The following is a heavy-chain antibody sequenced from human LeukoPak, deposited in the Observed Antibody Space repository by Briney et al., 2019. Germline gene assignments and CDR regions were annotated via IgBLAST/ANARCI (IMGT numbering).Heavy chain of an antibody. J-gene: IGHJ4*02. V-gene: IGHV1-18*01. D-gene: IGHD3-9*01. CDR2: ISAYNGNT. Sequence: GASVKVSCKASGYTFTSYGISWVRQAPGQGLEWMGWISAYNGNTNYAQKLQGRVTMTTDTSTSTAYMELRSLRSDDTAVYYCASSGYFDWLLAFDYWAREPWSPSPQ. CDR3: ASSGYFDWLLAFDY. CDR1: GYTFTSYG.